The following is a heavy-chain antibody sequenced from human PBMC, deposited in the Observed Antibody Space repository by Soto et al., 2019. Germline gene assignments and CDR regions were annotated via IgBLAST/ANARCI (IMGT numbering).Heavy chain of an antibody. J-gene: IGHJ4*02. CDR1: GFSFSDAW. D-gene: IGHD3-22*01. Sequence: GGSLRLSCAAPGFSFSDAWMNWVRQAPGKGLEWVARIKSKSDGGTTDYAAPVKGRFTISRDDSKNTLYLQMNSLRGEDTAVYYCTTLTMIVVHFDYWGPGTLVTVSS. CDR3: TTLTMIVVHFDY. V-gene: IGHV3-15*07. CDR2: IKSKSDGGTT.